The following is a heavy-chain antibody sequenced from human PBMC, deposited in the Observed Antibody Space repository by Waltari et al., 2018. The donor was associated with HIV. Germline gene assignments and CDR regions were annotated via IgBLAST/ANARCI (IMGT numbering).Heavy chain of an antibody. D-gene: IGHD5-12*01. J-gene: IGHJ3*01. CDR1: EPTFEDVW. Sequence: EVQVAESGGGLVKPGGSLRVSCESFEPTFEDVWMTWVRQAPGKGLEWVGRIKSKRDGGATDYAASVKGRFVISRDDSQNTLYLQMSGLRTEDTAMYYCTTGGYPTEAFDVWGQGTMVTVSP. V-gene: IGHV3-15*01. CDR3: TTGGYPTEAFDV. CDR2: IKSKRDGGAT.